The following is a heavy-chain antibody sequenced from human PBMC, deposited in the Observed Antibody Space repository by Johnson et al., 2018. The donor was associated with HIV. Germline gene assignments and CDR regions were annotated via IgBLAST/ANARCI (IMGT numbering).Heavy chain of an antibody. J-gene: IGHJ3*02. CDR1: GFTFSSYG. CDR2: ISWNGGRT. V-gene: IGHV3-20*04. Sequence: MQLVESGGGVVQPGRSLRLSCAASGFTFSSYGMHWVRQAPGKGLEWVSGISWNGGRTGYADSVKGRLTISRDNAKNSLYLQMNSLRAEDTALYYCARAVGGSYHDAFDSWGQGTMVTVSS. D-gene: IGHD1-26*01. CDR3: ARAVGGSYHDAFDS.